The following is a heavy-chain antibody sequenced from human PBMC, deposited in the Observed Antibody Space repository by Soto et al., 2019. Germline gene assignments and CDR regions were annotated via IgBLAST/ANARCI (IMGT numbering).Heavy chain of an antibody. CDR3: ARHDCSSTRCYNFGMDV. D-gene: IGHD2-2*02. J-gene: IGHJ6*02. CDR1: GYSFTNYW. Sequence: PGESLKISCKGSGYSFTNYWISWVRQMPGKGLEWMGRIDPSDSYIKYSPSFQGHVTISADNSISTAYLQWSSLKASDTAMYYCARHDCSSTRCYNFGMDVWGQRTTVTVSS. V-gene: IGHV5-10-1*01. CDR2: IDPSDSYI.